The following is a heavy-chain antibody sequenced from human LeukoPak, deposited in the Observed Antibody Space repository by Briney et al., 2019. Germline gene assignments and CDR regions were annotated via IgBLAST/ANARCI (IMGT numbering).Heavy chain of an antibody. V-gene: IGHV1-3*01. D-gene: IGHD4-17*01. Sequence: KFQGRVTITRDTSASTAYIELSSLRSEDTAVYYCARSENGDYGAFDIWGQGTMVTVSS. J-gene: IGHJ3*02. CDR3: ARSENGDYGAFDI.